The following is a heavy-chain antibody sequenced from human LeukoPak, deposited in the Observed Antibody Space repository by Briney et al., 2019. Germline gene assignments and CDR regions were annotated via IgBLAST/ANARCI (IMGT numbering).Heavy chain of an antibody. CDR1: GFTFSDYY. Sequence: GGSLRLSCGASGFTFSDYYMSWIRQAPGKGLEWVSYISSSGSTIYYADSVKGRFTISRDNAKNSLYLQMNSLRAEDTAVYYCARGGSGYYYHPRAFQHWGQGTLVTVSS. D-gene: IGHD3-22*01. V-gene: IGHV3-11*01. J-gene: IGHJ1*01. CDR3: ARGGSGYYYHPRAFQH. CDR2: ISSSGSTI.